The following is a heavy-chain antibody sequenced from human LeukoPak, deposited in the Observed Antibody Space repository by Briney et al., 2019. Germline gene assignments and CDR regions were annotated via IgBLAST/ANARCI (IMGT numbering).Heavy chain of an antibody. CDR2: MNPNSGNT. CDR1: GYTFTSYG. Sequence: ASVKVSCKASGYTFTSYGINWVRQATGQGLEWMGWMNPNSGNTGYAQKFQGRVTMTRNTSISTAYMELSSLRSEDTAVYYCARGLRTVGGSYPPGYWGQGTLVTVSS. CDR3: ARGLRTVGGSYPPGY. V-gene: IGHV1-8*02. D-gene: IGHD1-26*01. J-gene: IGHJ4*02.